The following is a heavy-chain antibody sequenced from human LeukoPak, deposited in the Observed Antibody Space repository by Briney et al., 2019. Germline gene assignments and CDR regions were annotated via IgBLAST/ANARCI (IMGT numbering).Heavy chain of an antibody. D-gene: IGHD4-11*01. Sequence: SETLSLTCTVSGGSISSYYWSWIRQPPGKGLEWIGEINHSGSTNYNPSLKSRVTISVDTSKNQFSLKLSSVTAADTAVYYCARGGTVTTVGGSGSFVYYYYGMDVWGQGTTVTVSS. J-gene: IGHJ6*02. CDR3: ARGGTVTTVGGSGSFVYYYYGMDV. CDR1: GGSISSYY. CDR2: INHSGST. V-gene: IGHV4-34*01.